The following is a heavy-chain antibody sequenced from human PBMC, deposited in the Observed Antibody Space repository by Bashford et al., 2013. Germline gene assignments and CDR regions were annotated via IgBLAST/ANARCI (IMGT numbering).Heavy chain of an antibody. CDR1: GGSISSYY. J-gene: IGHJ4*02. Sequence: SETLSLTCTVSGGSISSYYWSWIRQPPGKGLEWIGYIYYSGSTNYNPSLKSRVTISVDTSKNQFSLKLSSVTAADTAVYYCASSVLAKQWLAPKFDYWGQGTLVTVSS. V-gene: IGHV4-59*01. CDR3: ASSVLAKQWLAPKFDY. CDR2: IYYSGST. D-gene: IGHD6-19*01.